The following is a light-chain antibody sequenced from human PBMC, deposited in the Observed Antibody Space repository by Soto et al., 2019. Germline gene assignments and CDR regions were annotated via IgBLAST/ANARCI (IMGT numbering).Light chain of an antibody. J-gene: IGLJ2*01. Sequence: SYELTQPPSVSVAPGKTARVTCGGASIGSKSVHWYQQKPGQAPVVVIYNDSDRPSGVPERFSGSNSGNTATLTISRVEAGDEADYYCQVWDRSSDHVVFGGGTKLTVL. CDR2: NDS. V-gene: IGLV3-21*04. CDR1: SIGSKS. CDR3: QVWDRSSDHVV.